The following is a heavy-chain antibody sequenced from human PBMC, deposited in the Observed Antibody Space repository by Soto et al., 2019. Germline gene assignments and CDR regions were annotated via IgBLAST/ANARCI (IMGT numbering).Heavy chain of an antibody. CDR3: NKEPKQLVRGSWFDP. Sequence: GWSLRLSCAASGFTFSNAWMSWVLQAPGKGLEWVGRIKSKTDGGTTDYAAPVKGRFTISRDDSKNTLYLQMNSLKTEDTAVYYCNKEPKQLVRGSWFDPWGQGTLVTVSS. V-gene: IGHV3-15*01. CDR2: IKSKTDGGTT. CDR1: GFTFSNAW. D-gene: IGHD6-6*01. J-gene: IGHJ5*02.